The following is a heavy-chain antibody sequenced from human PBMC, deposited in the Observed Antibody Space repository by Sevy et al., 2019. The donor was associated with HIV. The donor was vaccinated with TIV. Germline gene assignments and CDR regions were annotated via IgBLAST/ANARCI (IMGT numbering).Heavy chain of an antibody. CDR1: EFMFSTYA. V-gene: IGHV3-30-3*01. J-gene: IGHJ4*02. D-gene: IGHD6-19*01. Sequence: GGSLRLSCAASEFMFSTYAMHWVRQAPGKGLEWVAFISYDGSSHYYADSVKGRFTISRDNSKNTLFLQMNSLRLEDTAFYYCARDAGYSTDWYPSDYWGQGTLVTVSS. CDR3: ARDAGYSTDWYPSDY. CDR2: ISYDGSSH.